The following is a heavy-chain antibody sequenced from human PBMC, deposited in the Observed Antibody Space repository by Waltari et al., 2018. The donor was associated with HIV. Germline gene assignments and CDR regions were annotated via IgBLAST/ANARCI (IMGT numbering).Heavy chain of an antibody. J-gene: IGHJ6*02. CDR1: GFNFGAYS. Sequence: EAQLVGSGGGLVHPGGSLRLSCVASGFNFGAYSMNWVRQAPGKGLEWISYISSGERTIHSADSVRGRFTLSRDSARNSLYLQMNSLRPEDTAVYYCARGDIPYYYGMDVWGQGTTVTVS. CDR3: ARGDIPYYYGMDV. D-gene: IGHD2-21*01. CDR2: ISSGERTI. V-gene: IGHV3-48*01.